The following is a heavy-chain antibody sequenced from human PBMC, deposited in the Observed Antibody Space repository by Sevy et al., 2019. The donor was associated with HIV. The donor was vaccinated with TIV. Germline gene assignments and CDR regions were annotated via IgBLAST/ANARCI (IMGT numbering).Heavy chain of an antibody. V-gene: IGHV3-66*01. CDR2: IYSDGST. CDR3: ARGKSGYGYGLDY. CDR1: GFPVSSNY. J-gene: IGHJ4*02. Sequence: GGSLRLSCAASGFPVSSNYMSWVRQAPGKGLEWVSFIYSDGSTYHADSVKGRFTISRDNSKNTLYLQMNSLRVEDTAVYYCARGKSGYGYGLDYWGQGTLVTVSS. D-gene: IGHD5-18*01.